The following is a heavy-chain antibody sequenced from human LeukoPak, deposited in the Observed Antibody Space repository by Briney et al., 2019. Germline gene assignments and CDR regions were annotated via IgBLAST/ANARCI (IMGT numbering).Heavy chain of an antibody. Sequence: GASVKVSCKASGYTFTSYYMHWLRQAPGQGLEWMGIINPSGGSTSYAQKFQGRVTMTRDTSTSTVYMELSSLRSEDTAVYYCARDPASIRDLRYFDYWGQGTLVTVSS. CDR3: ARDPASIRDLRYFDY. V-gene: IGHV1-46*01. D-gene: IGHD5-12*01. J-gene: IGHJ4*02. CDR2: INPSGGST. CDR1: GYTFTSYY.